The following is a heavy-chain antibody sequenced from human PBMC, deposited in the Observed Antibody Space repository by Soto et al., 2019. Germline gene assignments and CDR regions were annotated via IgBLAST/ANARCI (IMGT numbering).Heavy chain of an antibody. J-gene: IGHJ5*02. CDR1: GGSISSSSYF. Sequence: QLQLQESGPGLVKPSETLSLTCSVSGGSISSSSYFWGWIRQPPGKGLEWIGSIYYSGSTYYNPSLAGRVTVSVATPKTQFSLKLSSVTAADTAVYYCARHPSDFWFDPWGQGTLVTVSS. CDR2: IYYSGST. V-gene: IGHV4-39*01. CDR3: ARHPSDFWFDP. D-gene: IGHD2-21*02.